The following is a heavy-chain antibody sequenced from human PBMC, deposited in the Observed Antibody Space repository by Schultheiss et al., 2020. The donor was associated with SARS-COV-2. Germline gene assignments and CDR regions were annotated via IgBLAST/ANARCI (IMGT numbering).Heavy chain of an antibody. V-gene: IGHV4-34*01. CDR3: ARKSGGITGTTYWFDP. Sequence: SQTLSLTCAVYGGSFSGYYWSWIRQPPGKGLEWIGEINHSGSTNYNPSLKSRVTMSVDTSKNQFSLKLSSVTAADTAVYYCARKSGGITGTTYWFDPWGQGTLVTVSS. CDR2: INHSGST. D-gene: IGHD1-7*01. J-gene: IGHJ5*02. CDR1: GGSFSGYY.